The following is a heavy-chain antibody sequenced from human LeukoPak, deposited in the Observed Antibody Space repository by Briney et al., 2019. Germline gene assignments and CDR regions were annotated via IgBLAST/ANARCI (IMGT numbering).Heavy chain of an antibody. V-gene: IGHV3-21*01. CDR3: ARVMMGATVTTFHYYCMDV. Sequence: GSLRLSCAASGFTFSHYSIDWVRPAPGKGLERVASITSSSSHIYYADSVKGRFTISRDNAKNSLYLQMNSLRAEDTAIYYCARVMMGATVTTFHYYCMDVWGVGTTVTVSS. CDR2: ITSSSSHI. D-gene: IGHD4-11*01. J-gene: IGHJ6*03. CDR1: GFTFSHYS.